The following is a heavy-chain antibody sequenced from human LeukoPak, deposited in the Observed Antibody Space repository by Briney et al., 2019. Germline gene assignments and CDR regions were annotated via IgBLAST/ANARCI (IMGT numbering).Heavy chain of an antibody. Sequence: SVTVSCKASGGTFSSYAISWVRQAPGQGLEWMGRIIPILGVANYAQKFQGRVTITADKSTSTAYMELSSLRSEDTAVYYCARDPIEWFGEPASYYYAMDVWGQGTTVTVSS. CDR1: GGTFSSYA. J-gene: IGHJ6*02. V-gene: IGHV1-69*04. CDR2: IIPILGVA. D-gene: IGHD3-10*01. CDR3: ARDPIEWFGEPASYYYAMDV.